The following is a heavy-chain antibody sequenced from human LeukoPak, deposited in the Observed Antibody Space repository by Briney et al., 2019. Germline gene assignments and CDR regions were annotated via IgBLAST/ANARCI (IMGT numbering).Heavy chain of an antibody. CDR3: ARGYCSSTSCYTWFDP. Sequence: SQTLSLTCTVSGGFISSGSYYWSWIRQPAGKGLEWIGRIYTSGSTNYNPSLKSRVTISVDTSKNQFSLKLSSVTAADTAVYYCARGYCSSTSCYTWFDPWGQGTLVTVSS. D-gene: IGHD2-2*02. CDR1: GGFISSGSYY. J-gene: IGHJ5*02. CDR2: IYTSGST. V-gene: IGHV4-61*02.